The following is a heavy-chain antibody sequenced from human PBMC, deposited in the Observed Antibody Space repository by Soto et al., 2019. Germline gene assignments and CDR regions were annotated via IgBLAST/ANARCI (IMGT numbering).Heavy chain of an antibody. J-gene: IGHJ4*02. V-gene: IGHV4-34*01. CDR3: ARGEGVVVPAAPFDY. D-gene: IGHD2-2*01. CDR1: GGSFSGYY. CDR2: INHSGST. Sequence: QVQLQQWGAGLLKPSETLSLTCAVYGGSFSGYYWSWIRQPPGKGLEWIGEINHSGSTNYNPSLKSRVTISVDKSKNQFSLKLSSVTAADTAVYYCARGEGVVVPAAPFDYWGQGTLVTVSS.